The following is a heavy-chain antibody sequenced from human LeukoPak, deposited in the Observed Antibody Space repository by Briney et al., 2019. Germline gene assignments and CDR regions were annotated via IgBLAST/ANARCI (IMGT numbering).Heavy chain of an antibody. CDR1: GFTFDDYA. J-gene: IGHJ4*02. V-gene: IGHV3-9*01. CDR3: AKAHGGNSYYFDY. CDR2: ISWNSGSI. Sequence: PGGSLRLSCAASGFTFDDYAMHWVRQAPGKGLEWVSGISWNSGSIGYADSVKGRFTISRDNAKNSLYLQMNSLRAEDTALYYCAKAHGGNSYYFDYWGQGILVTVSS. D-gene: IGHD4-23*01.